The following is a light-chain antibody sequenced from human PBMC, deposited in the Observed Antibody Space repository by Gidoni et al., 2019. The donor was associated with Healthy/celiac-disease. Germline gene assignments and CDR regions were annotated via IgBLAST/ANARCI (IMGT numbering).Light chain of an antibody. CDR2: DAS. V-gene: IGKV3-11*01. CDR3: QQRSNWSWT. CDR1: QSVSSY. Sequence: IVLTQSPATLSLSPGERATISCRASQSVSSYLAWYQQKPGQAPRLLIYDASNRATGIPARFSGSGSGTDFTLTISSLEPEDFAVYYCQQRSNWSWTFXQXTKVXIK. J-gene: IGKJ1*01.